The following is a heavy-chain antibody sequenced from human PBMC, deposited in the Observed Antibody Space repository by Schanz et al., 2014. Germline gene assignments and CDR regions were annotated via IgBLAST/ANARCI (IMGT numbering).Heavy chain of an antibody. J-gene: IGHJ5*02. CDR1: GYTFTNHY. CDR3: ARESVSRPRLFDP. Sequence: QVQVIQSGPEVKKPGASVKVSCKASGYTFTNHYLHWVRQAPGQGLEWMGRISPSSGGTNYAQKFQGRVTMTKDTSNNTVHMELSTLTYDDTAVYYCARESVSRPRLFDPWGQGTLVTVSS. D-gene: IGHD4-4*01. CDR2: ISPSSGGT. V-gene: IGHV1-2*06.